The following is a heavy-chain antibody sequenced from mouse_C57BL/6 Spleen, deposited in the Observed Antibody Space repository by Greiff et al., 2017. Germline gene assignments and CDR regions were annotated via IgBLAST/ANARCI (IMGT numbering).Heavy chain of an antibody. CDR2: ISSGSSTI. J-gene: IGHJ2*01. CDR1: GFTFSDYG. Sequence: EVKLQESGGGLVKPGGSLKLSCAASGFTFSDYGMHWVRQAPEKGLEWVAYISSGSSTIYYADTVKGRFTISRDNAKNTLFLQMTSLRSEDTAMYYCARSGGYYYFDYWGQGTTLTVSS. CDR3: ARSGGYYYFDY. V-gene: IGHV5-17*01. D-gene: IGHD1-1*02.